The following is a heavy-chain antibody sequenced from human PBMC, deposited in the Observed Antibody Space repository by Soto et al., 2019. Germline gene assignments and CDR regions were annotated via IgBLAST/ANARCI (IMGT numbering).Heavy chain of an antibody. CDR3: ARDRSLGSGSYSDF. CDR1: GGSVSSGSYY. J-gene: IGHJ4*02. CDR2: IDYSGST. Sequence: QVQLQESGPGLVKPSETLSLTCNVSGGSVSSGSYYWSWIRQPPGKALEWIGFIDYSGSTRYNPSFRSRVAISIDTCKHQFSLRLTSVIAADSAVYYCARDRSLGSGSYSDFWSQGTLVTVSS. D-gene: IGHD3-10*01. V-gene: IGHV4-61*01.